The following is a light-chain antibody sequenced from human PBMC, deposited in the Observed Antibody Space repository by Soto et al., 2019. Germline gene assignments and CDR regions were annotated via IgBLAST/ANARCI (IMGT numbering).Light chain of an antibody. CDR3: CSYAGGSNV. V-gene: IGLV2-23*03. Sequence: QSALTQPRSVSGSPGQSVTISCTGTSSDVGSYRFVSWYQQHPGKAPTLMIYEGSERPSGVSDRFSGSKSGNTASLTISGLQAEDEADYFCCSYAGGSNVFGAGTKVTVL. CDR1: SSDVGSYRF. J-gene: IGLJ1*01. CDR2: EGS.